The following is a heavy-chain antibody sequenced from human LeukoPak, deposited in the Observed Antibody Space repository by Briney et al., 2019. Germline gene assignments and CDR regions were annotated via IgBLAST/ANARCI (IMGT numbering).Heavy chain of an antibody. CDR2: IYSGGST. Sequence: GGSLRLSCAASGFTVSSNYMSWVRQAPGKGLEWVSVIYSGGSTYYADSVKGRFTISRDNAKNSLYLQMNSLRAEDTAVYYCARDRPPGAFDIWGQGTMVTVSS. D-gene: IGHD7-27*01. J-gene: IGHJ3*02. V-gene: IGHV3-53*01. CDR3: ARDRPPGAFDI. CDR1: GFTVSSNY.